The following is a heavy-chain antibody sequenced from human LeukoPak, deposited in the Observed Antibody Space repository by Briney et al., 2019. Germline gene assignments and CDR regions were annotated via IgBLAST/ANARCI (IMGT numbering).Heavy chain of an antibody. D-gene: IGHD1-26*01. CDR3: AAGLSGSYLPVGY. Sequence: SETLSLTCTVSGGSISSGSYYWSWIRQPAGKGLEWIGRIHTSGSTNYNPSLKSRVTMSVDTSKNQFSLKLSSVTAADTAVYYCAAGLSGSYLPVGYWGQGTLVTVSS. CDR1: GGSISSGSYY. V-gene: IGHV4-61*02. J-gene: IGHJ4*02. CDR2: IHTSGST.